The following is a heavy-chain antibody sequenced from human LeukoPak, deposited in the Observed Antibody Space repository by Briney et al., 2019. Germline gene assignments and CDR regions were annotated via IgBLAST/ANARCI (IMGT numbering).Heavy chain of an antibody. CDR3: ARGGYDHGFDI. CDR1: GITSNSYW. J-gene: IGHJ3*02. CDR2: INSDGSDT. Sequence: GSLRLSSASSGITSNSYWSHWVRQAPGKGLVLLSPINSDGSDTIYAASVKSRLTISRDNAKSTVYLHMNRRKAEDTAVYYCARGGYDHGFDIWGQGTMVTVSS. V-gene: IGHV3-74*01. D-gene: IGHD2-15*01.